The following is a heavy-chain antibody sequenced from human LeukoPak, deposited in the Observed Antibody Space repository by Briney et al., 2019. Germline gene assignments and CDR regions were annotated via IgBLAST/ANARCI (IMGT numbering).Heavy chain of an antibody. Sequence: GASVKVSCKASGYTITDSYSITWVRQAPGQGLEWMGYISTYNSYTNYAQNLRGRVSMTTDTSTNTAYMELRSLRSDDTAVYYCARADNGAREGFDYWGQGTLVTVSS. V-gene: IGHV1-18*01. J-gene: IGHJ4*02. CDR3: ARADNGAREGFDY. CDR2: ISTYNSYT. CDR1: GYTITDSYS. D-gene: IGHD1-1*01.